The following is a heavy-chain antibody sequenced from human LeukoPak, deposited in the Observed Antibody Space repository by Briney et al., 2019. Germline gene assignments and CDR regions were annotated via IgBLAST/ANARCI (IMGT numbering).Heavy chain of an antibody. D-gene: IGHD4-17*01. CDR3: ARDTVLYGDDAFDI. CDR2: IIPIFGTA. Sequence: SVKVSCKASGGTFSSYAISWVRQAPGQGLEWMGRIIPIFGTANYAQKFQGRVTITTDESTSTAYMELSSLRSEDTAVYYCARDTVLYGDDAFDIWGHGTMVTVSS. CDR1: GGTFSSYA. V-gene: IGHV1-69*05. J-gene: IGHJ3*02.